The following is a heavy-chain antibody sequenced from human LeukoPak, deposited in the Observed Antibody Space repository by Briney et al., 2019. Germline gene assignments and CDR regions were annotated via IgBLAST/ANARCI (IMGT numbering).Heavy chain of an antibody. CDR3: ARDPTRFGELLDPHWD. CDR1: GFTFSSYW. D-gene: IGHD3-10*01. CDR2: IKQDGSER. J-gene: IGHJ4*02. Sequence: PGGSLRLSCAASGFTFSSYWMSWVRQAPGKGLEWVANIKQDGSERYYVDSVKGRFTISRDNAKNSLYLQMNSLRAEDTAVYYCARDPTRFGELLDPHWDWGQGTLVTVSS. V-gene: IGHV3-7*01.